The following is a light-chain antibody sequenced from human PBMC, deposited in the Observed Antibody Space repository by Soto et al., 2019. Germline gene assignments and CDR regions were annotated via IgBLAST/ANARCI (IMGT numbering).Light chain of an antibody. J-gene: IGLJ3*02. CDR3: QSYDANNQV. CDR2: EDN. CDR1: SGSIASNY. V-gene: IGLV6-57*01. Sequence: NFMLTQPHSVSESPGKTVIISCTRSSGSIASNYVQWYQQRPGSTPTTVIYEDNQRPSGVPDRFSGSIDSSSNSASLTISVLETEDGADAFCQSYDANNQVFGGGTKLTVL.